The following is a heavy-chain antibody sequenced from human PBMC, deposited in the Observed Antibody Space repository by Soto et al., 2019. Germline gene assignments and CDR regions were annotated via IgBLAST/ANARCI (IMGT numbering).Heavy chain of an antibody. J-gene: IGHJ6*02. Sequence: EVQLVESGGGLVQPGGSLRLSCAASGFTFSTYWIHWVRQAPGKGLVWVSRINSDGSSTNYADSVKGRFTISRDNAKNTLFLQMNSLRAEDTAVYYCARDRFGGGRDMDVWGQGTTVTVSS. CDR2: INSDGSST. CDR1: GFTFSTYW. CDR3: ARDRFGGGRDMDV. V-gene: IGHV3-74*01. D-gene: IGHD3-10*01.